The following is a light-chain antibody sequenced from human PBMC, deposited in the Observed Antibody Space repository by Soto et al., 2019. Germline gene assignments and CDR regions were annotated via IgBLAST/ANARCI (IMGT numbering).Light chain of an antibody. CDR1: QTVSTTY. V-gene: IGKV3-11*01. CDR3: QQRSSWPPPT. Sequence: IVLTQSPGTLSLSPGQRATLSCRASQTVSTTYLAWYQQKPGQAPRLLIYDASNRATGIPPRFSGSGSGTDFTLTISSLEPEDFAVYYCQQRSSWPPPTFGGGTKVEI. J-gene: IGKJ4*01. CDR2: DAS.